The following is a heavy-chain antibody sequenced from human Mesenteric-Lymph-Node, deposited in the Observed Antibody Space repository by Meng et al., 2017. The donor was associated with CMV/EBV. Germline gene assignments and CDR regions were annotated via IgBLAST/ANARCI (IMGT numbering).Heavy chain of an antibody. J-gene: IGHJ4*02. CDR1: GFNFSNYG. CDR3: ATDPDYDYDFDY. D-gene: IGHD4-17*01. Sequence: GGSLRLSCAASGFNFSNYGMHWVCQAPGKGLEWVTFIRYDGSNKYYADSVKGRFTISRDIPGNSLYLQMNSLRVEDTGVYYCATDPDYDYDFDYWGQGTLVTVSS. V-gene: IGHV3-30*02. CDR2: IRYDGSNK.